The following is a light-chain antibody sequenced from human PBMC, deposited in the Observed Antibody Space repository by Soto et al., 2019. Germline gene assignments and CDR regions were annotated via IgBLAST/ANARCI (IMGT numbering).Light chain of an antibody. CDR2: DVS. CDR3: CSYAGSYTVV. CDR1: NRDVGGYNY. Sequence: QSALTQPRSVSGSPGQSVTISCTGTNRDVGGYNYVSWYQQHPGKAPKVMIYDVSERPSGVPDSFSGSKSGNTASLTISGFQAEDEADYYCCSYAGSYTVVFGGGTQLTVL. J-gene: IGLJ2*01. V-gene: IGLV2-11*01.